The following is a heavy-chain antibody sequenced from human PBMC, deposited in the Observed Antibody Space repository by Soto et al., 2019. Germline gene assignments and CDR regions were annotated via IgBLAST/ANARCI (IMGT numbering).Heavy chain of an antibody. CDR3: VRAPMMSYYDFWSCYEFDY. J-gene: IGHJ4*02. D-gene: IGHD3-3*01. CDR1: GFTFSSYW. CDR2: INSDGSST. V-gene: IGHV3-74*01. Sequence: EVQLVESGGGLVQPGGSLRLSCAASGFTFSSYWMHWVRQAPGKGLVWVSRINSDGSSTSYADSVKGRFTISRDNAKKWLYLQMNSLRAEDKAVYYCVRAPMMSYYDFWSCYEFDYRGQGSLVTVSS.